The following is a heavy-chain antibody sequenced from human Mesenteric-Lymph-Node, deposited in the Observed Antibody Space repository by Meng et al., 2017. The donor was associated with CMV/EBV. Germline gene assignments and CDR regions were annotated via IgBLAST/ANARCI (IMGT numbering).Heavy chain of an antibody. CDR3: ARRPPKDDFWSGYYSGWFDS. CDR1: FTSYW. J-gene: IGHJ5*01. CDR2: IYPGDYDI. V-gene: IGHV5-51*01. Sequence: FTSYWIGGVRQMPGKGLEWMGIIYPGDYDIRYSPSFQGQVTISVDKSISTAYLQWSSLKASDTAMYYCARRPPKDDFWSGYYSGWFDSWGQGTLVTVSS. D-gene: IGHD3-3*01.